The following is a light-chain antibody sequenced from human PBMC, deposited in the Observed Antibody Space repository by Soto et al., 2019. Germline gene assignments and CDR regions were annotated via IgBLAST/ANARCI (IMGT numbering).Light chain of an antibody. Sequence: ETVMTQSPTTLSVSPGERATLSCRASQTVGSNLAWYQQKPGQAPRLLIYGASTRATGIPARFSGSGSGTEFTLTISSLQSEDFALYYCQQYNNWPPWTFGPGTKVEIK. CDR1: QTVGSN. CDR2: GAS. CDR3: QQYNNWPPWT. J-gene: IGKJ1*01. V-gene: IGKV3-15*01.